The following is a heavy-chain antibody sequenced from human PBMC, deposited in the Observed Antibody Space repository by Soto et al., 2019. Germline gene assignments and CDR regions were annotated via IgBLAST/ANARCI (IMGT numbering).Heavy chain of an antibody. V-gene: IGHV1-18*01. J-gene: IGHJ3*02. CDR2: ISAYNGNT. CDR1: GYTFTSYG. D-gene: IGHD3-10*01. CDR3: ARVWYGTMVRGVTDAFYAFDI. Sequence: GAAVKVSCKASGYTFTSYGTSWVRQAPGQGLEWMGWISAYNGNTNYAQKLQGRVTMTTDTSTSTAYMELRSLRSDDTAVYYCARVWYGTMVRGVTDAFYAFDIWGQGTMVTVPS.